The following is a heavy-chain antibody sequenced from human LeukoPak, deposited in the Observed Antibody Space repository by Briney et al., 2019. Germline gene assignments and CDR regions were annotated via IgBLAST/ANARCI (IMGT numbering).Heavy chain of an antibody. CDR2: ISSSGGTI. CDR3: ARDPLYYYDSSGYYYRGAFDI. Sequence: PGGSLRLSCAASGFTFSDYYMSWIRQAPGKGLEWVSYISSSGGTIYYADSVKGRFTISRDNAKNSLYLQMNSLRAEDTAVYYCARDPLYYYDSSGYYYRGAFDIWGQGTMVTVSS. J-gene: IGHJ3*02. CDR1: GFTFSDYY. D-gene: IGHD3-22*01. V-gene: IGHV3-11*04.